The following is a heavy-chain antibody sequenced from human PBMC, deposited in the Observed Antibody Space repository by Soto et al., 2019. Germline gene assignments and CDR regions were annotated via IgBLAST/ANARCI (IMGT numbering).Heavy chain of an antibody. CDR2: INPAGGTT. D-gene: IGHD2-21*02. V-gene: IGHV1-46*01. CDR1: GYSFTSTY. Sequence: QVQLVQSGAEVKKPGASVRISCRASGYSFTSTYVHWVRQAPGQGPEWMGIINPAGGTTYYAQKFQSRLTITRDTSTDTVFMDMNDLTSEDTAVYFCALKVVTYYDNWGQGTLLTVSS. J-gene: IGHJ4*02. CDR3: ALKVVTYYDN.